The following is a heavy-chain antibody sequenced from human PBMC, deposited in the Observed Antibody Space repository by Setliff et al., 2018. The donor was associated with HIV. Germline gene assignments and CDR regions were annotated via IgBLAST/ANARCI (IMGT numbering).Heavy chain of an antibody. J-gene: IGHJ4*01. Sequence: GESLRLSCAASGFTFNTYAMSWVRQAPGKGLEWVSVISGSGASTFYADSVKGRFTIARDNSKNTLYLQMNGLRVEDTAVYYCAKDGISGGAYPPYYFDYWGHGTLVTVSS. D-gene: IGHD2-15*01. CDR3: AKDGISGGAYPPYYFDY. V-gene: IGHV3-23*01. CDR2: ISGSGAST. CDR1: GFTFNTYA.